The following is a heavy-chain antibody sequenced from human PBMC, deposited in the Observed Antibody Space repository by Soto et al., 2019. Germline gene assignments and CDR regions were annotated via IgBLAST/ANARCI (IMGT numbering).Heavy chain of an antibody. CDR2: ISFDGVNK. Sequence: QVQLVESGGGVVQPGRSLRVSCTASGFTFRNYAMHWVRQAPGKGLEWVAVISFDGVNKFYADSVRGRFTISRDNSMKTLYLQLNSLRVEDTAVYYCASVNLGIAEPHLDYWGQGTLVTVSS. CDR1: GFTFRNYA. CDR3: ASVNLGIAEPHLDY. V-gene: IGHV3-30-3*01. D-gene: IGHD1-1*01. J-gene: IGHJ4*02.